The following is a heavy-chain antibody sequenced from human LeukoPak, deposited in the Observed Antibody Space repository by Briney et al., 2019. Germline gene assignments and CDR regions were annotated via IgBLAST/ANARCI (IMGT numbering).Heavy chain of an antibody. CDR1: GGSISSYY. CDR3: ARRGSGHGPFYY. J-gene: IGHJ4*02. V-gene: IGHV4-59*12. D-gene: IGHD2-15*01. CDR2: IYYSGST. Sequence: PSETLSLTCTVSGGSISSYYWSWIRQPPGKGLEWIGFIYYSGSTNYKPSLKSRVTISVDTSKNQFSLKLSSVTAADTAVYYCARRGSGHGPFYYWGQGTLVTVSS.